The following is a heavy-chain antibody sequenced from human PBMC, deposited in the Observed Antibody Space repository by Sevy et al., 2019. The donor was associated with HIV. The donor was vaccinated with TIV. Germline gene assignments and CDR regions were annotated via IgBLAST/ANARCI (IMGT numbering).Heavy chain of an antibody. Sequence: GGSLRLSCAASGFTFSSYSMNWVRQAPGKGLEWVSSISSSSSYIYYADSVKGRFTISRDNAKNSLYLQMNSLRAEGTAVYYCASDPGPHPTAAAGPNWFDPWGQGTLVTVSS. V-gene: IGHV3-21*01. D-gene: IGHD6-13*01. CDR3: ASDPGPHPTAAAGPNWFDP. CDR2: ISSSSSYI. J-gene: IGHJ5*02. CDR1: GFTFSSYS.